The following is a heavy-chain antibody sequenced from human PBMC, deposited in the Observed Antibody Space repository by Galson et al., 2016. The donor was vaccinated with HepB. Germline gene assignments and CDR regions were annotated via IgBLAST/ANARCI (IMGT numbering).Heavy chain of an antibody. V-gene: IGHV3-7*03. J-gene: IGHJ4*02. CDR3: ARDRGYSGWSYFDY. D-gene: IGHD6-19*01. CDR1: AFTFRSFW. Sequence: SLRLSCAASAFTFRSFWMSWVRQAPGKGLEWVANIKQDGTEKYYMDSVKGRFTISRVNAKSSLYLQMNSLRADDTAVYYCARDRGYSGWSYFDYWGQGTLVTVSS. CDR2: IKQDGTEK.